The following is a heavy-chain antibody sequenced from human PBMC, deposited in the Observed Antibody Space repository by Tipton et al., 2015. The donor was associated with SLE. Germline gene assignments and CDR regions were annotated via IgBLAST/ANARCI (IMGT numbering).Heavy chain of an antibody. CDR1: GFSFSNAW. D-gene: IGHD5-12*01. CDR3: TTDWRLVPIGPGAFEI. CDR2: IKSKTDGATT. Sequence: GSLRLSCAASGFSFSNAWMSWVRQTPGKGLEWVGRIKSKTDGATTDYAAPVKGRVTISRDDSENNLYLQLNSLQAEDTAVYYCTTDWRLVPIGPGAFEIWGQGAEVTVSS. J-gene: IGHJ3*02. V-gene: IGHV3-15*01.